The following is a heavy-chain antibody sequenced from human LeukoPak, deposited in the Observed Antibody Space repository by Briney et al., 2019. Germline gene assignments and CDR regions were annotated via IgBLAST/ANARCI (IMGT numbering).Heavy chain of an antibody. CDR2: LYYSGRT. V-gene: IGHV4-34*01. CDR3: ARHRRDPPHYYGLGSYYNPDKGPHYMDV. J-gene: IGHJ6*03. CDR1: GGSFSGYY. Sequence: SETLSLTCAVYGGSFSGYYWSWIRQPPGKGLEWIGSLYYSGRTYSNPSLKIRATISVNTSKNHFPQKLNSVTASDTAVYYWARHRRDPPHYYGLGSYYNPDKGPHYMDVWGKGTTVTISS. D-gene: IGHD3-10*01.